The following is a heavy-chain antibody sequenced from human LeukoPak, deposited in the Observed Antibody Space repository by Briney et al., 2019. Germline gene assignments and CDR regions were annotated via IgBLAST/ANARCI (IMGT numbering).Heavy chain of an antibody. CDR3: ANIPNSFGPDY. Sequence: GGSLRLSCAASGFSFSSYDMHWVRQAPGRGLEWVAFVQKDGNSKKYADSVKGRFTISRDNSKNTLYLQMNSLRVEDTAVYYCANIPNSFGPDYWGQGSLVTVSS. J-gene: IGHJ4*02. V-gene: IGHV3-30*02. CDR2: VQKDGNSK. D-gene: IGHD3-16*01. CDR1: GFSFSSYD.